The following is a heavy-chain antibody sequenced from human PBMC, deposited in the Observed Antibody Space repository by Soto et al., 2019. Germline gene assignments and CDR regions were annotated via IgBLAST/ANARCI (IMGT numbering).Heavy chain of an antibody. CDR1: GFTFSSYS. CDR2: VSRSAGNT. Sequence: GGSLRLSCAASGFTFSSYSMNWVRQAPGKGLEWVSSVSRSAGNTYYADSVKGRFTISRDNAKNSMYLQMNSLRAEDTAVYYCARDQVPGLDAFDIWGQGTMVTVSS. J-gene: IGHJ3*02. V-gene: IGHV3-21*01. CDR3: ARDQVPGLDAFDI.